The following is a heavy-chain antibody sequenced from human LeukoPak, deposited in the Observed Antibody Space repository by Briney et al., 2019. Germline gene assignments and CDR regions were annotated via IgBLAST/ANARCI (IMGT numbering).Heavy chain of an antibody. CDR3: ARDLGYCSSTSCPSGSSPYYYGMDV. CDR2: IYYSGST. J-gene: IGHJ6*02. V-gene: IGHV4-59*12. CDR1: GGSISSYY. Sequence: SETLSLTCTVSGGSISSYYWSWIRQPPGKGLEWIGYIYYSGSTNYNPSLKSRVTISVDTSKNQFSLKLSSVTAADTAVYYCARDLGYCSSTSCPSGSSPYYYGMDVWGQGTTVTVSS. D-gene: IGHD2-2*01.